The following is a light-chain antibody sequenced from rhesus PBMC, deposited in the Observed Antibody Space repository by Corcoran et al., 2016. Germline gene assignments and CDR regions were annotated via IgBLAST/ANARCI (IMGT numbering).Light chain of an antibody. CDR3: SSYAFTNSHI. Sequence: QAAMTQPPSVSGSPGQWVTISCTGANSDIGTYNYVSWYQLHPGTAPKLMIFGVTKRPSGVYDRFSGSKYDNTASLTISGLQAEDESDYSCSSYAFTNSHICGSGTRLTVL. CDR2: GVT. CDR1: NSDIGTYNY. J-gene: IGLJ1*01. V-gene: IGLV2-32*02.